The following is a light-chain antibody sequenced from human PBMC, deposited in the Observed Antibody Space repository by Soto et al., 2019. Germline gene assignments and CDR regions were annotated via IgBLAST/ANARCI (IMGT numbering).Light chain of an antibody. CDR3: GTWDSSLSVVV. J-gene: IGLJ2*01. CDR2: ENN. Sequence: QSVLTQPPSVSAAPGQIVNIFCSGGRSIIGNNYVSWYQQLPRTAPKLLIYENNKRPSGIPDRFSGSKSGTSATLGITGLQTVDEADYYCGTWDSSLSVVVFGGGTKLTVL. CDR1: RSIIGNNY. V-gene: IGLV1-51*02.